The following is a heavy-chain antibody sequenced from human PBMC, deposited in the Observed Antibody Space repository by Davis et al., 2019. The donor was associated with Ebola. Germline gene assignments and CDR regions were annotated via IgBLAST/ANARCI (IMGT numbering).Heavy chain of an antibody. CDR1: GGSISSSNW. J-gene: IGHJ4*02. CDR3: ARGWRRWLQVMGY. D-gene: IGHD5-24*01. Sequence: MPSETLSLTCAVSGGSISSSNWWSWVRQPPGKGLEWIGEINHSGTTNYDPSLKSRVTISVDTSKNQFSLKLSSVTAADTAVYYCARGWRRWLQVMGYWGQGTLVTVSS. CDR2: INHSGTT. V-gene: IGHV4-4*02.